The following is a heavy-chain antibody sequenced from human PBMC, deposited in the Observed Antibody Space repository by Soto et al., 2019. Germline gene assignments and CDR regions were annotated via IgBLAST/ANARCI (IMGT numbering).Heavy chain of an antibody. J-gene: IGHJ3*02. CDR2: INPYNANV. D-gene: IGHD3-16*01. Sequence: QVQLVQSGAEVKKPAASVKVSCKTSGYTFTNHGINWVRQAPGQGLEWMGWINPYNANVNYAQKLQGPVTMTTDTSRSTAYMDLRSLTSDDTAVYYCARDRVAGIWGDAFDIWGQGTMVTVSS. CDR1: GYTFTNHG. V-gene: IGHV1-18*04. CDR3: ARDRVAGIWGDAFDI.